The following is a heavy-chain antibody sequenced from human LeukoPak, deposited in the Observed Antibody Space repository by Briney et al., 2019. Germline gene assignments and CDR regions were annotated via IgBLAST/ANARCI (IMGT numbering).Heavy chain of an antibody. CDR2: IIPILGIA. Sequence: ASVKVSCKASGYIFTDYYMHWVRQAPGQGLEWMGRIIPILGIANYAQKFQGRVTITADKSTSTAYMELSSLRSEGTAVYYCASAYYYDSSGYYLLHYYGMDVWGQGTTVTVSS. V-gene: IGHV1-69*02. J-gene: IGHJ6*02. CDR1: GYIFTDYY. CDR3: ASAYYYDSSGYYLLHYYGMDV. D-gene: IGHD3-22*01.